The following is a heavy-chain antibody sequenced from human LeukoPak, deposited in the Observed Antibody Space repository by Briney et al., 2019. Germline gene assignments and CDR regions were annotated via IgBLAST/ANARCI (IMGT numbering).Heavy chain of an antibody. V-gene: IGHV4-39*07. CDR3: ARADVETNGFDY. Sequence: SETLSLTCTVSGGSISSYYWSWIRQPPGKGLEWIGSIYYSGSTYYNPSLKSRVTISVDTSKNQFSLKLSSVTAADTAVYYCARADVETNGFDYWGQGTLVTVSS. CDR2: IYYSGST. D-gene: IGHD1-1*01. J-gene: IGHJ4*02. CDR1: GGSISSYY.